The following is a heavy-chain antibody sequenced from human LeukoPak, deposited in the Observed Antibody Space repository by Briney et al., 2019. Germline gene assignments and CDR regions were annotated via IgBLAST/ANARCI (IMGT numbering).Heavy chain of an antibody. CDR2: ISSKGDIT. D-gene: IGHD3-10*01. Sequence: PGGSLRLSCAASGFTFGSYAMHWVRQAPGKGLEFVSAISSKGDITYYANSVKGRFIMSRDNSKNTLYLQMGSLRAKDMAVYYCARWGGGADYWGQGTLVTVSS. V-gene: IGHV3-64*01. CDR3: ARWGGGADY. CDR1: GFTFGSYA. J-gene: IGHJ4*02.